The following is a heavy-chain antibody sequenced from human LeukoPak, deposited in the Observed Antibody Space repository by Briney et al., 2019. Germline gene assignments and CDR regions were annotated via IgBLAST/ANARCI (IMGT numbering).Heavy chain of an antibody. J-gene: IGHJ5*02. CDR3: ARAYSSSWFDP. CDR2: IYYSGST. CDR1: GGSISSYY. D-gene: IGHD6-13*01. V-gene: IGHV4-59*01. Sequence: SETLSLTCTVSGGSISSYYWSWIRQPPGKGLEWIGYIYYSGSTNYSPSLKSRVTISVDTSKNQFSLKLSSVTAADTAVYYCARAYSSSWFDPWGQGTLVTVSS.